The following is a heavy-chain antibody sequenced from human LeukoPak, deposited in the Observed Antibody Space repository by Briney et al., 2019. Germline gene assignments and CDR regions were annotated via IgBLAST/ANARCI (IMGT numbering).Heavy chain of an antibody. CDR1: GDSVSSNSAA. D-gene: IGHD6-13*01. V-gene: IGHV6-1*01. J-gene: IGHJ6*03. CDR2: TYYRSKWYN. Sequence: SQTLSLTCAISGDSVSSNSAAWNWIRQSPSRGLEWLGRTYYRSKWYNDYAVSLKSRITINSDTSKNHFSLQLNSVTPEDTAVYYCARVGKRMAAAGDYYFYMDVWGKGTTVTISS. CDR3: ARVGKRMAAAGDYYFYMDV.